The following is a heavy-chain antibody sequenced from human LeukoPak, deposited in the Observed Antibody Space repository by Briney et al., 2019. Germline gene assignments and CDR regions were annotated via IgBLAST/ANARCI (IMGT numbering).Heavy chain of an antibody. Sequence: PSETLSLTCTVSGGSISSSSYYWGWIRQPPGKGLEWIGSIYYSGSTYYNPSLKSRVTISVDTSKNQFSLKLSSVTAADTAVYYCARERGGELLWFGDSNWFDPWGQGTLVTVSS. CDR1: GGSISSSSYY. D-gene: IGHD3-10*01. CDR3: ARERGGELLWFGDSNWFDP. CDR2: IYYSGST. V-gene: IGHV4-39*07. J-gene: IGHJ5*02.